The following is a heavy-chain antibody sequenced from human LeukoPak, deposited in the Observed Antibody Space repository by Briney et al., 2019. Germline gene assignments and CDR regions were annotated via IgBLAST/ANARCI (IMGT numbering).Heavy chain of an antibody. CDR2: TNPNRGNT. V-gene: IGHV1-8*01. CDR3: ARRVERYDFWSGYYSDYGMDV. Sequence: SVKLSCKVSGYTFTSYEINWVRPATGPGLEWMGWTNPNRGNTGYAQKLQGRVTMTRNTSISTAYMELSSLRSEDPAVYCCARRVERYDFWSGYYSDYGMDVWGQGTTVTVSS. D-gene: IGHD3-3*01. J-gene: IGHJ6*01. CDR1: GYTFTSYE.